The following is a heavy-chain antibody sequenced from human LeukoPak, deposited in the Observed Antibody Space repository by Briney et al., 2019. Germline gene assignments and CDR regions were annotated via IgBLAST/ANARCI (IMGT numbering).Heavy chain of an antibody. CDR2: IIPIFGTA. D-gene: IGHD3-10*01. CDR3: ARERYGSGSYARFDP. V-gene: IGHV1-69*13. Sequence: SVKVSCKASGYTFTSYGISWVRQAPGQGLEWMGGIIPIFGTANYAQKFQGRVTITADESTSTAYMELSSLRSEDTAVYYCARERYGSGSYARFDPWGQGTLVTVSS. J-gene: IGHJ5*02. CDR1: GYTFTSYG.